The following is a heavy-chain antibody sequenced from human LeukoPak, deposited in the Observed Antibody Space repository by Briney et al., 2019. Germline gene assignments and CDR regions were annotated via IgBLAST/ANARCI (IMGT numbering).Heavy chain of an antibody. CDR1: GGSISSSSSY. CDR3: ARQPVSPLPLTVPPPSYFDS. V-gene: IGHV4-39*01. Sequence: SETLSLTCTVSGGSISSSSSYWGWIRQPPGKGLEWIASIYYTGSPYYNPSLKSRVTIFIDTSKNQVSLKLTSVSAADTAVFYCARQPVSPLPLTVPPPSYFDSWGQGTLDTVSS. J-gene: IGHJ4*02. D-gene: IGHD7-27*01. CDR2: IYYTGSP.